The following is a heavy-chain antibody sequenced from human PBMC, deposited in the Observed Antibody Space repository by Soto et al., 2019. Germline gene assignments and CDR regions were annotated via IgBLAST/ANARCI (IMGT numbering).Heavy chain of an antibody. J-gene: IGHJ4*01. CDR1: GYTFTSYG. CDR3: ARGGYGDY. CDR2: ISAHNGNT. V-gene: IGHV1-18*01. D-gene: IGHD1-1*01. Sequence: QVHLVQSGAEVKKPGASVKVSCKASGYTFTSYGITWVRQAPGQGLEWMGWISAHNGNTDYAQKLQGRVIVTRDTSTSTAYMELRRLRADDTAVYYCARGGYGDYWGHGALVTVSS.